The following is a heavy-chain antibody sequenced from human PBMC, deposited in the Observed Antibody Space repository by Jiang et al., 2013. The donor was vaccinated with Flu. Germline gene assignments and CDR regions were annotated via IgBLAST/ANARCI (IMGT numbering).Heavy chain of an antibody. J-gene: IGHJ6*02. V-gene: IGHV3-9*01. Sequence: DSVKGRFTISRDNAKSSLYLQMNSLRAEDTALYYCAKASTSSSSWTNGYYYYGMDVWGQGTTVTVSS. CDR3: AKASTSSSSWTNGYYYYGMDV. D-gene: IGHD6-13*01.